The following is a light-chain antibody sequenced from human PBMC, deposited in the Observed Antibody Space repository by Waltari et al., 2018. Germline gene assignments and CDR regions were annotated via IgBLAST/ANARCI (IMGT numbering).Light chain of an antibody. J-gene: IGLJ2*01. CDR1: SRNVGSYNY. Sequence: QSALTQPPSASGSPGQSVTISCTGTSRNVGSYNYVSWYQQYPGKAPKLIIYEVNKRPAGVPDRFSGSKSDNTASLTVSGLQAEDEADYYCSSYGSSEVFGGGTKVTVL. CDR2: EVN. V-gene: IGLV2-8*01. CDR3: SSYGSSEV.